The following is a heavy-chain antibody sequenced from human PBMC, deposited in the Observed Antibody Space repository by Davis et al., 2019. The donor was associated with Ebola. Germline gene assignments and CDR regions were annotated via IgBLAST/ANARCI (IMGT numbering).Heavy chain of an antibody. CDR1: GLTFDNYA. J-gene: IGHJ5*02. CDR3: AKDFYGSGSYIDA. V-gene: IGHV3-9*01. D-gene: IGHD3-10*01. CDR2: ITSNSSTT. Sequence: PGGSLRLSCATSGLTFDNYAMHWFRQAPGKGLEWVSGITSNSSTTAYADSVKGRFTISRDNAKDSLYLQMNSLRIEDTAFYYCAKDFYGSGSYIDAWGQGTLVAVSS.